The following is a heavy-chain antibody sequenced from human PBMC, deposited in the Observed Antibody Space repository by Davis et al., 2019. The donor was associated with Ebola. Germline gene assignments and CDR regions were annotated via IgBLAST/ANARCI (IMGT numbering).Heavy chain of an antibody. J-gene: IGHJ3*01. V-gene: IGHV3-23*01. CDR2: IDGRSVNT. D-gene: IGHD3-3*01. CDR3: AKRSDTRAFDL. CDR1: GFTFSNYV. Sequence: GESLKISCAASGFTFSNYVVGWVRQAPGKGLEWVSTIDGRSVNTAYADSVRGRFTISRDNSKNTLCLQMNSLRADDTAVYYCAKRSDTRAFDLWGQGTMVTVSS.